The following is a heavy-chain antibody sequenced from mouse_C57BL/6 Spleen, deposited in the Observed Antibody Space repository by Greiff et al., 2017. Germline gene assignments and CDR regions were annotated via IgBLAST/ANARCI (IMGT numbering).Heavy chain of an antibody. Sequence: EVKLQESGPGLVKPSQSLSLTCSVTGYSITSGYYWNWIRQFPGNKLEWMGYISYDGSNNYNPSLKNRISITRDTSKNQFFLKLNSVTTEDTATYYCARDRDYYGSSYSYYAMDYWGQGTSVTVSS. V-gene: IGHV3-6*01. CDR1: GYSITSGYY. J-gene: IGHJ4*01. CDR3: ARDRDYYGSSYSYYAMDY. CDR2: ISYDGSN. D-gene: IGHD1-1*01.